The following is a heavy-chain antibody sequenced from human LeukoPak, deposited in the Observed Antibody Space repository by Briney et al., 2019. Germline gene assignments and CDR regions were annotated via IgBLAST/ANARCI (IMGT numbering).Heavy chain of an antibody. J-gene: IGHJ4*02. CDR1: GGSISTSGYY. V-gene: IGHV4-39*01. Sequence: SETLSLTCTVSGGSISTSGYYWAWIRQPPGKGLEWIGSIYYSGSTYYNPSLKSRVTISVDTSKNQFSLKLSSVTAADTAVYYCARALRATRLIDYWGQGTLVTVSS. CDR2: IYYSGST. CDR3: ARALRATRLIDY. D-gene: IGHD1-26*01.